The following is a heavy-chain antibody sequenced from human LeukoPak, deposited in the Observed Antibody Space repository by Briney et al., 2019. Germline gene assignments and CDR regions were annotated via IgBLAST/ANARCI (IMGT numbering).Heavy chain of an antibody. Sequence: GGSLRLSCAASGFTFSSYAMSWVRQAPGKGLEWVSAISGSGGSKYYADSVKGRFTISRDNFKNTLYLQMNSLRPEDTAVYFCAKGGGYSGYDPYYFDYWGQGTLVTVSS. D-gene: IGHD5-12*01. V-gene: IGHV3-23*01. CDR1: GFTFSSYA. CDR3: AKGGGYSGYDPYYFDY. J-gene: IGHJ4*02. CDR2: ISGSGGSK.